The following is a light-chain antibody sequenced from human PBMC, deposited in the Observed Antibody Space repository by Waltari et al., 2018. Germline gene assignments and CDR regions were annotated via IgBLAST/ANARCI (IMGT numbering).Light chain of an antibody. V-gene: IGLV1-47*01. Sequence: QSVLTQPPSASVTPGQRVTISCSGSSSNIGRSYVYCYQQLPGTAPKLLIYRNNQRPSGVPDRFSGSKSGTSASLAISGLRSEDEADYYCASWDDNLSGWVFGGGTKLTVL. CDR2: RNN. CDR3: ASWDDNLSGWV. CDR1: SSNIGRSY. J-gene: IGLJ3*02.